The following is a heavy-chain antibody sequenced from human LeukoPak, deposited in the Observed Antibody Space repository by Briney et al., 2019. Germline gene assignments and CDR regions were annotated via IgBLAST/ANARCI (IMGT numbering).Heavy chain of an antibody. Sequence: SETLSLTCAVYGGSFSGYYWSWIRQPPGKGLERIGEINHSGSTNYNPSLKSRVTISVDTSKNQFSLKLSSVTAADTAVYYCARGTSISYSSSWYVVYYGMDVWGQGTTVTVSS. V-gene: IGHV4-34*01. CDR3: ARGTSISYSSSWYVVYYGMDV. CDR2: INHSGST. D-gene: IGHD6-13*01. CDR1: GGSFSGYY. J-gene: IGHJ6*02.